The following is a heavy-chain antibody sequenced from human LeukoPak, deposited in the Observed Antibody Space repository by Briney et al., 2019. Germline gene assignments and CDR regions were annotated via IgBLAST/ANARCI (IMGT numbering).Heavy chain of an antibody. CDR2: IYTSGST. Sequence: SETLSLTCTVSGGSISSYYWSWIRQPPGQGLEWIGYIYTSGSTNYNPSLKSRVTISVDTSTNPFSLKLSSVTAAHTAVYYCASYTRADYTKGGHGWFDPWGQGTLVTVSS. J-gene: IGHJ5*02. V-gene: IGHV4-4*09. CDR3: ASYTRADYTKGGHGWFDP. D-gene: IGHD2-2*02. CDR1: GGSISSYY.